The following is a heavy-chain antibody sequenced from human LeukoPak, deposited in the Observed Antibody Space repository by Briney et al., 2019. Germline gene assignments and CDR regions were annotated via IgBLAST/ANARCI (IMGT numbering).Heavy chain of an antibody. CDR1: GYTFTGYY. D-gene: IGHD3-10*01. V-gene: IGHV1-2*02. CDR3: ARSVWFGNSHFDY. CDR2: INPNSGGT. J-gene: IGHJ4*02. Sequence: ASVKVSCKASGYTFTGYYMHWVRQAPGQGLEWMGWINPNSGGTNYAQKFQGRVTMTRDTSISAAYMELRSLRSDDTAVYYCARSVWFGNSHFDYWGQGTLVTVSS.